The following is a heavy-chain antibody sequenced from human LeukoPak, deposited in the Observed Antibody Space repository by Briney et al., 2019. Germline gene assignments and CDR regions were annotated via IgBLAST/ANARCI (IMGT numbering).Heavy chain of an antibody. CDR1: GFTFSSYG. D-gene: IGHD3-16*01. V-gene: IGHV3-30*03. J-gene: IGHJ4*02. CDR3: AARGGFGPLSVDDY. CDR2: ISYDGSNK. Sequence: PGGSLRLSCAASGFTFSSYGMHWVRQAPGKGLEWVAVISYDGSNKYYADSVKGRFTISRDNSKNTLYLQMNSLRAEDTAVYYCAARGGFGPLSVDDYWGQGTLVTVSS.